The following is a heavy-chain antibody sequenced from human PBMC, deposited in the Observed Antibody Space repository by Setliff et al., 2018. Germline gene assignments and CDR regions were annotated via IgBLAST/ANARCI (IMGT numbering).Heavy chain of an antibody. CDR2: TIPIFGTT. Sequence: GASVKVSCKASGGTFSSYGISWVRQAPGQGLEWMGGTIPIFGTTDYAQKFRGRVTIITDESTSTAFMQLSSLRSEGTAVYYCVREGVDSRSSTDYRYYMDVWGKGTTVTVSS. CDR1: GGTFSSYG. V-gene: IGHV1-69*05. CDR3: VREGVDSRSSTDYRYYMDV. J-gene: IGHJ6*03. D-gene: IGHD3-22*01.